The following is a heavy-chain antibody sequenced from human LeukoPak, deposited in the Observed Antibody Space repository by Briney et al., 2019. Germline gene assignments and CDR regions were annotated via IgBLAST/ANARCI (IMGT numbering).Heavy chain of an antibody. V-gene: IGHV3-30-3*01. Sequence: GGSLRLSCAASGFTFSSYAMHWVRQAPGKGLEWVAVISYDGSNKYYADSVKGRFTISRDNSKNTLYLQMNSLRAEDTAVYCCARTGRLDYWGQGTLVTVSS. J-gene: IGHJ4*02. CDR2: ISYDGSNK. D-gene: IGHD1-1*01. CDR3: ARTGRLDY. CDR1: GFTFSSYA.